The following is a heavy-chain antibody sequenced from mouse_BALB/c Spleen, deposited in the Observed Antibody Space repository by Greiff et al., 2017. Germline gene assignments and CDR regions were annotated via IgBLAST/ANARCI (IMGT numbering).Heavy chain of an antibody. V-gene: IGHV2-9*02. D-gene: IGHD2-2*01. CDR2: IWAGGST. CDR3: AREGYHYFDY. CDR1: GFSLTSYG. Sequence: VQLQESGPGLVAPSQSLSITCTVSGFSLTSYGVHWVRQPPGKGLEWLGVIWAGGSTNYNSALMSRLSISKDNSKSQVFLKMNSLQTDDTAMYYCAREGYHYFDYWGQGTTLTVSS. J-gene: IGHJ2*01.